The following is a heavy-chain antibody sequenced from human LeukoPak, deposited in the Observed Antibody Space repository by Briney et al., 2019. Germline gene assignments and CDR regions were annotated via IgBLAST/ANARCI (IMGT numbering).Heavy chain of an antibody. Sequence: GGSLRLSCAASGFTFSNYNMNWVRQAPGKGLEWVASISGSSQYIYYSDSLKGRFTTSRDNAKNSLYLQMNSLRGEDTALYYCAISPGITGTTTGFDYWGQGTLVIVSS. V-gene: IGHV3-21*04. CDR2: ISGSSQYI. D-gene: IGHD1-14*01. CDR3: AISPGITGTTTGFDY. CDR1: GFTFSNYN. J-gene: IGHJ4*02.